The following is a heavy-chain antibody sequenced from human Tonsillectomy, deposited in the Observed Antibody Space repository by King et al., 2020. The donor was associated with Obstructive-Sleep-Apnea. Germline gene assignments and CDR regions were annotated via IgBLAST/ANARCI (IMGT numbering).Heavy chain of an antibody. Sequence: QLQESGPGLVKPSETLSLTCTVSGGSISSSTYYWAWIRQPPGKGLEWIGTIYYTGATYYNPSLMLRVTISVDTSRNQFSLRLSSMSAADTAVYYCARDYGIPVAGTWGALDYWGQGTLVTVSS. J-gene: IGHJ4*02. CDR1: GGSISSSTYY. CDR2: IYYTGAT. D-gene: IGHD6-19*01. V-gene: IGHV4-39*07. CDR3: ARDYGIPVAGTWGALDY.